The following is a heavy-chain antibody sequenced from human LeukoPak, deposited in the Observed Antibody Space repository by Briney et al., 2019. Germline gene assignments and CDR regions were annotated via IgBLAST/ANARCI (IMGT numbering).Heavy chain of an antibody. CDR2: IYYSGVT. J-gene: IGHJ3*02. Sequence: SETLSPTCTVSGGSISSYYWSWIRQPPGKGLQWIGYIYYSGVTSYNPSLKSRVTISIHTSKTQFSLKLSSVTAADTAVYLCARDAVTGAHAFDIWGQGTVATVSS. D-gene: IGHD7-27*01. CDR1: GGSISSYY. CDR3: ARDAVTGAHAFDI. V-gene: IGHV4-59*01.